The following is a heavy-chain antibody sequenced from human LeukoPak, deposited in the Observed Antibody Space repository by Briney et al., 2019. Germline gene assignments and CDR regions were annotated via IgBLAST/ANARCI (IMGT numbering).Heavy chain of an antibody. CDR1: GYTFISYG. CDR3: ARLVCSTTSCYSFYFDY. CDR2: ISPYNGNT. D-gene: IGHD2-2*02. J-gene: IGHJ4*02. Sequence: ASVKVSCKASGYTFISYGINWGQQAPGQGLEWMGWISPYNGNTNYAQKFQGRVTMTTDTSTSTVYMELRSLRSDDAAVYYCARLVCSTTSCYSFYFDYWGQGTLVTVSS. V-gene: IGHV1-18*01.